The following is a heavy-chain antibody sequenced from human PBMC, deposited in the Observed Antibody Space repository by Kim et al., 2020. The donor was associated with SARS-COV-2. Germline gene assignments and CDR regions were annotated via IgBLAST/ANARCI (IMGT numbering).Heavy chain of an antibody. J-gene: IGHJ6*02. CDR1: GGSFSGYY. Sequence: SETLSLTCAVYGGSFSGYYWSWIRQPPGKGLEWIGEINHSGSTNYNPSLKSRVTISVDTSKNQFSLKLSSVTAADTAVYYCARARSTSRYYYYYGMDVWGQGTTVTVSS. V-gene: IGHV4-34*01. D-gene: IGHD2-2*01. CDR2: INHSGST. CDR3: ARARSTSRYYYYYGMDV.